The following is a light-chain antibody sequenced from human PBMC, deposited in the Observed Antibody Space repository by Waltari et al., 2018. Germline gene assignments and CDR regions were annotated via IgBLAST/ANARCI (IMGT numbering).Light chain of an antibody. CDR1: SSDVGGYNY. J-gene: IGLJ2*01. CDR2: DVS. CDR3: ISYSSATPGNVV. V-gene: IGLV2-14*01. Sequence: SALTQPASVSGSLGQSITFSCTGTSSDVGGYNYVAWYQQHPGKAPKLMIHDVSNRPAGVSIRFSGSKAGNTASLTISGLQAEDEADYYCISYSSATPGNVVIGGGTKLTVL.